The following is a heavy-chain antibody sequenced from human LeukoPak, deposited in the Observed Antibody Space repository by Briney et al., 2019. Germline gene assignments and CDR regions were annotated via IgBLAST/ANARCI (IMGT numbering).Heavy chain of an antibody. Sequence: SETLSLTCTVSGGSITSGDDYWGWIRQPPGRALEWIGSVYSSGSTYYNPSLQNRVTISLDTSKNQFSLNLKSVTAADTAVYYYARSGGYCGSTTCHTTWFAPWGQGTLVTVSS. CDR2: VYSSGST. CDR3: ARSGGYCGSTTCHTTWFAP. CDR1: GGSITSGDDY. J-gene: IGHJ5*02. V-gene: IGHV4-39*07. D-gene: IGHD2-15*01.